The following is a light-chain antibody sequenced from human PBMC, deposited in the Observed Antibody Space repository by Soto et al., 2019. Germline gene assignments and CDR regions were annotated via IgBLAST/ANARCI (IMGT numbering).Light chain of an antibody. Sequence: QSVLAQPPSVSGAPGQRVTFSCTGSSSNIGAGYNVHWYQQIPGTAPKLLIYDNNNRPSGVPDRFSGSKSGTSASLAISGLRSEDEADYYCAAWDDSLRGWVFGGGTKLTVL. CDR1: SSNIGAGYN. CDR2: DNN. CDR3: AAWDDSLRGWV. V-gene: IGLV1-40*01. J-gene: IGLJ3*02.